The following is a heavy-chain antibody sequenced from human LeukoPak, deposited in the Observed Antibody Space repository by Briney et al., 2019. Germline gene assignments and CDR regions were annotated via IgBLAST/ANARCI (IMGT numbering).Heavy chain of an antibody. D-gene: IGHD3-3*02. Sequence: GASVKVSCKASGYTFTSYGISWVRQAPGQGLEWMGWINPNSGGTNYAQKFQGRVTMTRDTSISTAYMELSRLRSDDTAVYYCARDSVLGAFDIWGQGTMVTVSS. CDR3: ARDSVLGAFDI. V-gene: IGHV1-2*02. J-gene: IGHJ3*02. CDR1: GYTFTSYG. CDR2: INPNSGGT.